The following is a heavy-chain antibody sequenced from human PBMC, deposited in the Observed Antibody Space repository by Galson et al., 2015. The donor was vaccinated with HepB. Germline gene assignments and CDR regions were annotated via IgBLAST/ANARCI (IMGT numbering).Heavy chain of an antibody. Sequence: QSGAEVKKPGESLKISCKGSGYSFTSYWIGWVRQMPGKGLEWMGIIYPGDSDTRYSPSFQGQVTISADKSISTAYLQWSSLKASDTAMYYCARQASIAAAGTVYYYYMDVWGKGTTVTVSS. V-gene: IGHV5-51*01. CDR3: ARQASIAAAGTVYYYYMDV. CDR2: IYPGDSDT. D-gene: IGHD6-13*01. J-gene: IGHJ6*03. CDR1: GYSFTSYW.